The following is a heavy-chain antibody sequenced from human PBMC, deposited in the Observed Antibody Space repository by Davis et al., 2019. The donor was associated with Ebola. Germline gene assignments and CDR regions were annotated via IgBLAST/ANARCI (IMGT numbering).Heavy chain of an antibody. J-gene: IGHJ5*02. Sequence: MPSETLSLTCAVSGGSISSSNWWSWVRQPPGKGLEWIGEIYHSGSTNYNPSLKSRVTISVDKSKNQFSLKLSSVTAADTAVYYCARDRCSGGSCSNWFDPWGQGTLVTVSS. CDR1: GGSISSSNW. CDR3: ARDRCSGGSCSNWFDP. D-gene: IGHD2-15*01. CDR2: IYHSGST. V-gene: IGHV4-4*02.